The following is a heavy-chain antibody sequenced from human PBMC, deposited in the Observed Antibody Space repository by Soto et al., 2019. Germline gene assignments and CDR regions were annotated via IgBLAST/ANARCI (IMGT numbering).Heavy chain of an antibody. D-gene: IGHD3-22*01. CDR1: RFTFSSYA. V-gene: IGHV3-64D*08. CDR2: ISSNGGST. Sequence: GGSLRLSCSASRFTFSSYAMHWVRQAPGKGLEYVSAISSNGGSTYYADSVKGRFTISRDNSKNTLYLQMSSLRAEDTAVYYCVKDLDYYDSSGYLVFDYWGQGTLVTVSS. CDR3: VKDLDYYDSSGYLVFDY. J-gene: IGHJ4*02.